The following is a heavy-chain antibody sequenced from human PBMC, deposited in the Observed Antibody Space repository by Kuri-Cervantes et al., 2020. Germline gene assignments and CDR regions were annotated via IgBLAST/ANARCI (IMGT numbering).Heavy chain of an antibody. CDR3: ASHIAVARMVDY. Sequence: SLKISCAASGFTFDDYAMHWVRQAPGKGLEWVSGISWNSGSIGYADSVKGRFTISRDNAKNSLYLQMNSLRAEDTAVYYCASHIAVARMVDYWGQGTLVTVS. CDR1: GFTFDDYA. J-gene: IGHJ4*02. V-gene: IGHV3-9*01. D-gene: IGHD6-19*01. CDR2: ISWNSGSI.